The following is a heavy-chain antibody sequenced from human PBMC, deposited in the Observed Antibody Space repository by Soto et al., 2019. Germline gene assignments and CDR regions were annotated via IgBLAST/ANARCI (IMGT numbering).Heavy chain of an antibody. V-gene: IGHV3-64*02. Sequence: GGSLRLSCAASGFSFSSYGIHWVRQAPGKGLEYVAAISSNGGSTYYAGSVKGRFTISRDNSKNMVYLQMGSLRADDMAVYYCASDGFDIWGQGMMVTVSS. CDR3: ASDGFDI. CDR2: ISSNGGST. J-gene: IGHJ3*02. CDR1: GFSFSSYG.